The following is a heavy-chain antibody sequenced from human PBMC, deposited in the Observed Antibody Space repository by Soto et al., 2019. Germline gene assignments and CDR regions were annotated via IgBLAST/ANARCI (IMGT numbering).Heavy chain of an antibody. Sequence: EVQLLESGGGLVQPGGSLRLSCAASGFTFSSYAMSWVRQAPGKGLEWVSAISGSGGSTYYADSVKGRFTISRDNSKNAMYLQMNSLRAEDTAVYYCAKDHPLSSFFNYYGMDVWGQGTTVTVSS. D-gene: IGHD2-15*01. J-gene: IGHJ6*02. V-gene: IGHV3-23*01. CDR1: GFTFSSYA. CDR3: AKDHPLSSFFNYYGMDV. CDR2: ISGSGGST.